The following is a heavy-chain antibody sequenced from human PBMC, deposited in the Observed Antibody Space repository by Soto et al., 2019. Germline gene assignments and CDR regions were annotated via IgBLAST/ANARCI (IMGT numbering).Heavy chain of an antibody. D-gene: IGHD6-19*01. CDR2: ISAYNGNT. CDR1: GYTFTNYG. Sequence: QVQLVQSGAEVKKPGASVKVSCKASGYTFTNYGISWVRQAPGQGLEWMGWISAYNGNTNYAQKLQGRVTMTTDTSTSTADMEPRSLTSDDTAVYYCARDSAGGPDDYWAQGTLVTVSS. J-gene: IGHJ4*02. V-gene: IGHV1-18*01. CDR3: ARDSAGGPDDY.